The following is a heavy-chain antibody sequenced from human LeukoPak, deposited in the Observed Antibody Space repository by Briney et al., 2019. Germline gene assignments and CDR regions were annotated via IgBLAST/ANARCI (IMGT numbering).Heavy chain of an antibody. CDR3: AAIVPAVKYYDFWSGYYLADNWFDP. Sequence: PSETLSLTCTVSGYSISSGYYWGWIRQPPGKGLEWIGSIYHSGSTYYNPSLKSRVTISVDTSKNQFSLKLSSVTAADTAVYYCAAIVPAVKYYDFWSGYYLADNWFDPWGQGTLVTVSS. CDR1: GYSISSGYY. J-gene: IGHJ5*02. CDR2: IYHSGST. V-gene: IGHV4-38-2*02. D-gene: IGHD3-3*01.